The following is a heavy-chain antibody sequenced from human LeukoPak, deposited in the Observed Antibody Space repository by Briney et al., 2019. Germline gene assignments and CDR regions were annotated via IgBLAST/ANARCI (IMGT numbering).Heavy chain of an antibody. J-gene: IGHJ4*02. Sequence: PSETLSLTSTVSGGSISSYYWSWIRQPPGKGLEWIGYIYYSGSTNYNPSLKSRVTISVDTSKNQFSLKLSSVTAADTAVYYCASTYDSSGYYYVGRYFDYWGQGTLVTVSS. D-gene: IGHD3-22*01. CDR1: GGSISSYY. CDR2: IYYSGST. CDR3: ASTYDSSGYYYVGRYFDY. V-gene: IGHV4-59*01.